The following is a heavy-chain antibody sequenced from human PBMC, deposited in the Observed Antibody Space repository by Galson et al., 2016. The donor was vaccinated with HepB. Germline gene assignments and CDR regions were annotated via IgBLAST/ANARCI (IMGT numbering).Heavy chain of an antibody. Sequence: PALVKPPQTLTLTCTFSGFSLSARGMRVSWIRQPPGKALEWLARIDWDDDKFYSTSLKTRLTVPKDTSKKQVVLTMTNMDPVDTATYYCARLFTGYFDYWGQGTLVTVSS. V-gene: IGHV2-70*04. CDR3: ARLFTGYFDY. D-gene: IGHD3-10*01. CDR1: GFSLSARGMR. CDR2: IDWDDDK. J-gene: IGHJ4*02.